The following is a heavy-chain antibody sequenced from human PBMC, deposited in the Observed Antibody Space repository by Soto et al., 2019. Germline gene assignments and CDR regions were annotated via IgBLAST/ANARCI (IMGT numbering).Heavy chain of an antibody. CDR1: GFTFSSYW. J-gene: IGHJ4*02. D-gene: IGHD6-19*01. CDR3: ARDRVRPTVAGNSGEFDY. V-gene: IGHV3-74*01. CDR2: INSDGSST. Sequence: PVGSLRLSCAASGFTFSSYWMHWVRQAPGKGLVWVSRINSDGSSTSYADSVKGRFTISRDNAKNTLYLQMNSLRAEDTAVYYCARDRVRPTVAGNSGEFDYWGQGTLVTVSS.